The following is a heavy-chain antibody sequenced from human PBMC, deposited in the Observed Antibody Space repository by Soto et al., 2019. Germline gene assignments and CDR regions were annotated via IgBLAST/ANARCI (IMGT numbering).Heavy chain of an antibody. CDR1: GGSISSYY. D-gene: IGHD2-21*01. J-gene: IGHJ4*02. Sequence: QVQLQESGPGLVKPSETLSLTCTVSGGSISSYYWSWIRQPPGKGLEWIGYIYYSGSTNYNPSLKSRVTISVDTSKNQFSLKLSSVTAADTAGYDCARRWGGTFDYWGQGTLVTVSS. V-gene: IGHV4-59*01. CDR3: ARRWGGTFDY. CDR2: IYYSGST.